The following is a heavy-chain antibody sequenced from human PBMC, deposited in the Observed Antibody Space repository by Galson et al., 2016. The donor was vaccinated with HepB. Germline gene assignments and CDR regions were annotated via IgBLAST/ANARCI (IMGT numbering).Heavy chain of an antibody. CDR2: IFHSGST. D-gene: IGHD3-3*01. Sequence: ETLSLTCAVSGGAISNTNWWSWVRQPPGKGLEWIGEIFHSGSTNYNPSLKSRVTISVDKSKNQFSLDLTSVTAADTAVYYCARDRDWGYDFWSGYPDAFDIWGQGTIVTVSS. CDR1: GGAISNTNW. V-gene: IGHV4-4*02. CDR3: ARDRDWGYDFWSGYPDAFDI. J-gene: IGHJ3*02.